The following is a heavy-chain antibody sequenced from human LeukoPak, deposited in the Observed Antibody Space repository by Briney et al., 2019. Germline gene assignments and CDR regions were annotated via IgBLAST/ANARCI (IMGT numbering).Heavy chain of an antibody. CDR1: GFTFSSYS. V-gene: IGHV3-21*04. CDR2: ISSSSSYI. CDR3: AKGIYEEKAYCGGDCYSETPYYYYMDV. J-gene: IGHJ6*03. Sequence: GGSLRLSCVASGFTFSSYSMNWVRQAPGKGLEWVSSISSSSSYIYYADSVKGRFTISRDNAKNSLYLQMNSLRAEDTAVYYCAKGIYEEKAYCGGDCYSETPYYYYMDVWGKGTTVTVSS. D-gene: IGHD2-21*02.